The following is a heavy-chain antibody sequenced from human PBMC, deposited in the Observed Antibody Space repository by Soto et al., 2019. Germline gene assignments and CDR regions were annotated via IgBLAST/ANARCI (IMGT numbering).Heavy chain of an antibody. V-gene: IGHV4-30-2*01. CDR2: MYHSGSP. J-gene: IGHJ1*01. CDR1: GGLISGGGYF. Sequence: PSETLSLTCAVSGGLISGGGYFWTWIRQPPGKGLEWIGYMYHSGSPLYNPSLKSRATISIDLSKNQFSLNLASVTAADTAVYYSDREGPKGYFEIETWGQGTLVTVSS. CDR3: DREGPKGYFEIET. D-gene: IGHD1-26*01.